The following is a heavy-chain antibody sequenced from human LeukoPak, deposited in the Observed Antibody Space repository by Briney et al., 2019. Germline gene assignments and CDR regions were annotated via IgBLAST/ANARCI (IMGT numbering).Heavy chain of an antibody. Sequence: SETLSLTCTVSGGSISSGSYYWSWIRQPAGKGLEWIGRIYTSGSTNYNPSLKSRVTISVDTSKTQFSLKLSSVTAADTAVYYCARDLYSSSWYGFDYWGQGTLVTVSS. CDR3: ARDLYSSSWYGFDY. V-gene: IGHV4-61*02. CDR2: IYTSGST. CDR1: GGSISSGSYY. J-gene: IGHJ4*02. D-gene: IGHD6-13*01.